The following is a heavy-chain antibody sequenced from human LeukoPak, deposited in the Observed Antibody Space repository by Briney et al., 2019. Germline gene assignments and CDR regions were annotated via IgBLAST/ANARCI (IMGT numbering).Heavy chain of an antibody. CDR2: IYSDNT. V-gene: IGHV3-53*01. Sequence: GGSLRLSCTVSGFTVSSNSMSWVRQAPGKGLEWVSFIYSDNTHYSNSVKGRFTISRDNSKNTLYLQMNSLRAEDTAVYYCAKDRYYYDSGFSDYWGQGTLVTVSS. CDR3: AKDRYYYDSGFSDY. J-gene: IGHJ4*02. CDR1: GFTVSSNS. D-gene: IGHD3-22*01.